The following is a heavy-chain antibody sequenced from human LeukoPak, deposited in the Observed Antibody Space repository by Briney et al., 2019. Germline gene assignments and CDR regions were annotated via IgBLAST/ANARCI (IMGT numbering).Heavy chain of an antibody. J-gene: IGHJ3*02. CDR1: GFTFSYYG. D-gene: IGHD6-19*01. CDR2: MWSDGIRK. V-gene: IGHV3-33*01. Sequence: PGGSLRLSCATSGFTFSYYGIPWVRQAPGKGLEWVAVMWSDGIRKYYTDSVKGRFTVSRDTSKNTQYLEMSSLRVEDTAVYYCTRDADTSGHYDIFDIWGQGTMVTVSS. CDR3: TRDADTSGHYDIFDI.